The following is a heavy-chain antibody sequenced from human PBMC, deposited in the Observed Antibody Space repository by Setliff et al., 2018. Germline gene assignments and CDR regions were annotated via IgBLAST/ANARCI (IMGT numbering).Heavy chain of an antibody. CDR2: IITAFGSA. CDR1: GTTFNSHA. D-gene: IGHD3-9*01. J-gene: IGHJ6*03. Sequence: ASVNVSCKTSGTTFNSHAINWVRQAPGQGLEWMGRIITAFGSAISAQKFQDRVSITADRTTYTAYLELTSLTLEDTAVYYCATSPKKVTGSDYYNYYMDVWGKGTTVTVSS. V-gene: IGHV1-69*06. CDR3: ATSPKKVTGSDYYNYYMDV.